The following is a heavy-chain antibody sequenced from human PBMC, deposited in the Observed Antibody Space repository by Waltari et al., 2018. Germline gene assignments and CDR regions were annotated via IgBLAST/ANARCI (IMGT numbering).Heavy chain of an antibody. J-gene: IGHJ4*02. Sequence: EVQLLESGGGLVQPGGSLRLSCAASGSTFSSYAMSWVRQAPGKGLEWVSAISGRGGNTYYADSVKGRFTISRDNSKNTLYLQMNSLRAEDTAVYYCTKRAESNGWTGWIFDYWGQGTLVTVSS. CDR2: ISGRGGNT. D-gene: IGHD6-19*01. CDR3: TKRAESNGWTGWIFDY. CDR1: GSTFSSYA. V-gene: IGHV3-23*01.